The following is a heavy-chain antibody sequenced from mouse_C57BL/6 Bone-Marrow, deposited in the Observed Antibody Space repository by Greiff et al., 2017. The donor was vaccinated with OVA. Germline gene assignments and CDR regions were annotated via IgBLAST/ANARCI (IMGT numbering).Heavy chain of an antibody. CDR1: GFTFSSYA. J-gene: IGHJ4*01. D-gene: IGHD2-3*01. CDR3: TRDGYYAMDY. V-gene: IGHV5-9-1*02. Sequence: EVKVEESGEGLVKPGGSLKLSCAASGFTFSSYAMSWVRQTPEKRLEWVAYISSGGDYIYYADTVKGRFTISRDNARNTLYLQMISLKSEDTAMYYCTRDGYYAMDYWGQGTSVTVSS. CDR2: ISSGGDYI.